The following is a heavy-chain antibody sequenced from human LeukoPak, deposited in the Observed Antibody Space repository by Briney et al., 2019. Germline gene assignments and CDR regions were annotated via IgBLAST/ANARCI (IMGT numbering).Heavy chain of an antibody. D-gene: IGHD3-10*01. J-gene: IGHJ4*02. Sequence: GGSLRLSCAASGFTFSSYGMHWVRQAPGKGLEWVAVISYDGSNKYYADSVKGRFTISRDNSKNTLYLQMNSLRAEDSALYYCAKDARGAYWGQGTLVTVSS. CDR2: ISYDGSNK. V-gene: IGHV3-30*18. CDR3: AKDARGAY. CDR1: GFTFSSYG.